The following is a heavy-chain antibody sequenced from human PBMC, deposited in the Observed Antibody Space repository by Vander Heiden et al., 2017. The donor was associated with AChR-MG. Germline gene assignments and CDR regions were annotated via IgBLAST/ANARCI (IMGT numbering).Heavy chain of an antibody. Sequence: HAQLVQPGAVVKKPGCSVKVSGKPSVATFSGYDISWVRQAPGQGLEWMGGRIRIRGTANYAQKFQGRVTITADESTSTAYMELRSLRYEDTDVYYCARTIRDSNYNFDYWGQGTLVTVSS. V-gene: IGHV1-69*01. CDR2: RIRIRGTA. D-gene: IGHD4-4*01. CDR3: ARTIRDSNYNFDY. CDR1: VATFSGYD. J-gene: IGHJ4*02.